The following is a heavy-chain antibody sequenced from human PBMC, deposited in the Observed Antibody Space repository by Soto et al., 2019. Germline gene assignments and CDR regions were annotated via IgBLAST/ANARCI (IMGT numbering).Heavy chain of an antibody. J-gene: IGHJ6*02. D-gene: IGHD6-6*01. Sequence: QVQLVQSGAEVKKPGASVKVSCKASGYTFITYGISWVRQAPGQGLEWMGWISSYNGNTNYAQKLQGRVTMTTDTSKTTDYRDLRSLRSDDPAVYYCARDRPTSSIRARDYYYAMDVWGQGTTVTVSS. CDR3: ARDRPTSSIRARDYYYAMDV. CDR1: GYTFITYG. V-gene: IGHV1-18*01. CDR2: ISSYNGNT.